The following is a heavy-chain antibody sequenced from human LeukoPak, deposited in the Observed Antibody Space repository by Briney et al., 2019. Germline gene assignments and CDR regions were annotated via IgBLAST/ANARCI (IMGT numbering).Heavy chain of an antibody. CDR2: IYPGDSDT. D-gene: IGHD3-22*01. CDR3: ARRRYYDSSGYYGDV. Sequence: GESLKISCKGSGYRFTSYWIGWVRQMPGKGLEWMGIIYPGDSDTTYSSSFQGQVTISADKSISTAYLQWSSLKASDTAMYYCARRRYYDSSGYYGDVWGQGTTVTVSS. J-gene: IGHJ6*02. CDR1: GYRFTSYW. V-gene: IGHV5-51*01.